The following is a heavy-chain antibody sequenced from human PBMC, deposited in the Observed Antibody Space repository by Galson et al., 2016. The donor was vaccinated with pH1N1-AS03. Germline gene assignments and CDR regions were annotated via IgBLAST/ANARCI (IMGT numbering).Heavy chain of an antibody. Sequence: SLRLSCAGSGLTFSSYGMHWVRQAPGKGLEWVAYISDDGRHNDYEDSIKGRFAISRDNSKKTLYLQVNSLRVEDTAIYYCAKRPRSDDYWGQGTLVTVSS. J-gene: IGHJ4*02. CDR1: GLTFSSYG. V-gene: IGHV3-30*18. CDR3: AKRPRSDDY. CDR2: ISDDGRHN.